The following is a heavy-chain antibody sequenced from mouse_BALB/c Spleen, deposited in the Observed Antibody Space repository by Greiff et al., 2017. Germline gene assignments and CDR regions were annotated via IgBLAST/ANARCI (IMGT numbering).Heavy chain of an antibody. V-gene: IGHV1-4*01. CDR2: INPSSGYT. D-gene: IGHD6-1*01. J-gene: IGHJ4*01. CDR3: ARSLAGYYAMDY. Sequence: VQLQQSGAELARPGASVKMSCKASGYTFTSYTMHWVKQRPGQGLEWIGYINPSSGYTNYNQKFKDKATLTADKSSSTAYMQLSSLTSEDSAVYYCARSLAGYYAMDYWGQGTSVTVSS. CDR1: GYTFTSYT.